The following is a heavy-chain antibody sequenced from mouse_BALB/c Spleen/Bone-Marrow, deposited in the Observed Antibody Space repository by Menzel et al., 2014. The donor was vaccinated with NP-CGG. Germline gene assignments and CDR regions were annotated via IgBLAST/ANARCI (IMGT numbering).Heavy chain of an antibody. CDR2: IDPANGNT. J-gene: IGHJ2*01. Sequence: LVESGAELVKLGASVKLSCTASGFNIKDTYMHWVKQRPEQGLEWIGRIDPANGNTKYDPKFQGKSTIIADISSNTAYLQLSSLTSEDTAVYYGARYYYGTLLDYWGQGTTLTVSS. CDR1: GFNIKDTY. V-gene: IGHV14-3*02. D-gene: IGHD1-1*01. CDR3: ARYYYGTLLDY.